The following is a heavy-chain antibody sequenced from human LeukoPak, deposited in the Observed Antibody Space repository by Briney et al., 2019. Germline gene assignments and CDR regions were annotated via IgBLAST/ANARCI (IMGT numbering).Heavy chain of an antibody. CDR2: INGDGSTT. CDR1: GFTFSSYW. J-gene: IGHJ4*02. V-gene: IGHV3-74*01. D-gene: IGHD3-22*01. CDR3: AKDGTYYYDSSGYYPVLFDY. Sequence: GALRLSCAASGFTFSSYWMHWVRQAPGKGLVWVSRINGDGSTTIYADSVKGRFTVSRDNSKNTLYLQMNSLRAEDTAVYYCAKDGTYYYDSSGYYPVLFDYWGQGTLVTVSS.